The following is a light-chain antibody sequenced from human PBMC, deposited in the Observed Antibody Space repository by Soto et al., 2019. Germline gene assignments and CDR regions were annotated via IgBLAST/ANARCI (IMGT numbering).Light chain of an antibody. J-gene: IGKJ1*01. Sequence: EVLLTQSPGTLSLSPGERATLSCRASQSVSSSYLAWYQQKPGQAPRLLIYGASSRATGIPDRFSGSGSGTDFTLTISRLEPEDFEVYYCQQYGSSPWTFGQGTKVDLK. CDR1: QSVSSSY. V-gene: IGKV3-20*01. CDR3: QQYGSSPWT. CDR2: GAS.